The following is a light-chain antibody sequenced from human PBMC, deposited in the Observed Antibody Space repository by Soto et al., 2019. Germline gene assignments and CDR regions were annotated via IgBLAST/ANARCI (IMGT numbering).Light chain of an antibody. V-gene: IGKV3-20*01. CDR1: QNINNNY. CDR2: DAS. Sequence: VLTQSPGTLSLSPGGSATLSCRASQNINNNYLAWYQHKPGQAPRLLMYDASLRATGVPDRFSGSGSGTDFTLTITRLEPDDSAVYYCQQHGISHITFGQGIRLA. CDR3: QQHGISHIT. J-gene: IGKJ5*01.